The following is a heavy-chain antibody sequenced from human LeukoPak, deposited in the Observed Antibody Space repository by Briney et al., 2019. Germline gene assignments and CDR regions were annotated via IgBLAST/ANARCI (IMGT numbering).Heavy chain of an antibody. D-gene: IGHD6-13*01. CDR2: IYYSGST. V-gene: IGHV4-28*03. CDR1: GYSISSSNW. CDR3: ARVDSSLDAFDI. J-gene: IGHJ3*02. Sequence: SDTLSLTCAVSGYSISSSNWWGWIRQPPGKGLEWIGYIYYSGSTNYNPSLKSRVTISVDTSKNQFSLKLSSVTAADTAVYYCARVDSSLDAFDIWGQGTMVTVSS.